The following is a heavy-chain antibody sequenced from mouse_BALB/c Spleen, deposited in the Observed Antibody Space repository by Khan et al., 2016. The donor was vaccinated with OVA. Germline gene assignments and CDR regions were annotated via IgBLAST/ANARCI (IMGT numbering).Heavy chain of an antibody. D-gene: IGHD3-1*01. CDR1: GFNIKDTY. J-gene: IGHJ3*01. V-gene: IGHV14-3*02. CDR2: IDPANGNT. CDR3: ARGAPGLAWFAY. Sequence: EVKLEESGAELVKPGASVKLSCTASGFNIKDTYMHWVKQRPEQDLEWIGRIDPANGNTKYDPKFQGKATITADTSSNTAYLHLSSLTSEDTAVYSCARGAPGLAWFAYWGQGTLVTVSA.